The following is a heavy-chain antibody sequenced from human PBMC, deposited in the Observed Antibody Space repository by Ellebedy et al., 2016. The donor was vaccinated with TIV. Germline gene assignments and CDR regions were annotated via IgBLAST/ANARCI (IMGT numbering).Heavy chain of an antibody. CDR1: GFTVSNNY. V-gene: IGHV3-66*02. CDR2: IYSGGST. Sequence: GESLKISCAASGFTVSNNYISWVRQAPGKGLEWVSVIYSGGSTYYADSVKCRITIPRDKSKNTLYLQMNTLRAEDTALYYCARGEVATICDYWGQGTLVTVSS. CDR3: ARGEVATICDY. J-gene: IGHJ4*02. D-gene: IGHD5-24*01.